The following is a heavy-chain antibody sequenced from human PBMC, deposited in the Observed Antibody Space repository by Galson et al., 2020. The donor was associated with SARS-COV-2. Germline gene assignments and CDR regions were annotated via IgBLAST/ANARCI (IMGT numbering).Heavy chain of an antibody. CDR3: ARLHYGEYAPEAFDI. Sequence: SETLSLTCAVSGTSISIVSYSWNWIRQPPGNGLEWIGYISHSGGTYYNPSLKSRVTILGDRSKNQFSLRLSSVTAADTAVYYCARLHYGEYAPEAFDIWGPGTRVTVAS. CDR1: GTSISIVSYS. D-gene: IGHD4-17*01. V-gene: IGHV4-30-2*01. CDR2: ISHSGGT. J-gene: IGHJ3*02.